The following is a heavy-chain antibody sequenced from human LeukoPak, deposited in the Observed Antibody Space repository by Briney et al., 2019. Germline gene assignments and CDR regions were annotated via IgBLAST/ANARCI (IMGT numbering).Heavy chain of an antibody. V-gene: IGHV4-61*02. Sequence: SQTLSLTCTVSGGSISSGSYYWSWIRQPDGKGLEWIGRIYTSGSTNYNPSLKSRVTISVDTSKNQFSLKLSSVTAADTAVYYCARDRSKQWLSWYFDLWGRGTLVTVSS. D-gene: IGHD6-19*01. CDR1: GGSISSGSYY. J-gene: IGHJ2*01. CDR3: ARDRSKQWLSWYFDL. CDR2: IYTSGST.